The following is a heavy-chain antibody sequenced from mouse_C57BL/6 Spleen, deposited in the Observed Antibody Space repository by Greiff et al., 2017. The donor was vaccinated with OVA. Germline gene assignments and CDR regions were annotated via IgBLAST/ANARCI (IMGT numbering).Heavy chain of an antibody. CDR2: ISSGSSTI. J-gene: IGHJ2*01. D-gene: IGHD4-1*02. Sequence: EVKLMESGGGLVKPGGSLKLSCAASGFTFSDYGMHWVRQAPEKGLEWVAYISSGSSTIYYADTVKGRFTISRDNAKNTLFLQMTSLRSEDTAMYYCARESTGEYYFDYWGQGTTLTVSS. CDR1: GFTFSDYG. CDR3: ARESTGEYYFDY. V-gene: IGHV5-17*01.